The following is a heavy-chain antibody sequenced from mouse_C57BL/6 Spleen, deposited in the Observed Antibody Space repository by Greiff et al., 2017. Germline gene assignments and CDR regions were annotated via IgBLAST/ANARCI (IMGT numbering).Heavy chain of an antibody. V-gene: IGHV1-53*01. J-gene: IGHJ1*01. Sequence: QVQLQQPGAELVKPGASVKLSCKASGYTFTSYWMHWVKQRPGQGLEWIGNIYPRDGGTNYNQKFKGKATLTVDQSSSTAYMRLSSLTSVDSAVYYCAVRRTDDYDCGFDDWGPGTSVTVSS. D-gene: IGHD2-4*01. CDR3: AVRRTDDYDCGFDD. CDR2: IYPRDGGT. CDR1: GYTFTSYW.